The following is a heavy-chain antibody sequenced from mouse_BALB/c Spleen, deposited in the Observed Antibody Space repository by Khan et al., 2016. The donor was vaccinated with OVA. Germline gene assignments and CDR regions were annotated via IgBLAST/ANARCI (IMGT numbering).Heavy chain of an antibody. J-gene: IGHJ4*01. Sequence: QIQLVQSGPGLVAPSQSLSITCTVSGFSLTSFGVNWVRQPPGKGLEWLGVIWGDGSTNYHSTLKSRLIVSKDNSKSQVFLKLISLQTDDTATYYCAKFTPDYYSMDYWGQGTSVTVYS. V-gene: IGHV2-3*01. CDR2: IWGDGST. CDR1: GFSLTSFG. CDR3: AKFTPDYYSMDY. D-gene: IGHD1-1*01.